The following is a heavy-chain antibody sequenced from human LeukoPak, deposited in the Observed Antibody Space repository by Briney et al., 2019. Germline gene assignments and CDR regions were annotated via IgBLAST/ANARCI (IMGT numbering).Heavy chain of an antibody. J-gene: IGHJ3*02. CDR3: ARGNYDILTGPRRTDAFDI. V-gene: IGHV1-18*01. CDR2: ISAYNGNT. CDR1: SYVFINYG. Sequence: ASVKVSCKASSYVFINYGISWVRQAPGQGLEWMGWISAYNGNTNYAQNLQGRVTMTTDTSTSTAYMELRSLRSDDTAMYYCARGNYDILTGPRRTDAFDIWGQGTMVTVSS. D-gene: IGHD3-9*01.